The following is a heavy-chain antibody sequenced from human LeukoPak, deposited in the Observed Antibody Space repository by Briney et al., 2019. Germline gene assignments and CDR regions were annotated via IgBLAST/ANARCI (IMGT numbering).Heavy chain of an antibody. CDR3: ARGRSRSSSGWYFDY. CDR2: IYAGGTT. D-gene: IGHD3-22*01. J-gene: IGHJ4*02. V-gene: IGHV3-53*01. Sequence: GGSQRLSCTASGFSVSGNFMTWVRQAPGKGLEWISFIYAGGTTSYADSVKGRFTLSRNNSKNTIYLQLNSLRVEDTAVYYRARGRSRSSSGWYFDYWGQGTLVTVSS. CDR1: GFSVSGNF.